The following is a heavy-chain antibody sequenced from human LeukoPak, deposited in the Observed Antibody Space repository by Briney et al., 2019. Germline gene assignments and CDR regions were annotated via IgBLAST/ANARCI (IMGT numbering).Heavy chain of an antibody. CDR1: GFTVSSNY. CDR3: ARVGIFGVVKTFDY. J-gene: IGHJ4*02. Sequence: GGPLRLSCAASGFTVSSNYMSWVRQAPGKGLEWVSVIYSGGSTYYAGSVRGRFTISRDNSKNTLYPQMNSLRAEDTAVYYCARVGIFGVVKTFDYWGQGTLVTVSS. V-gene: IGHV3-53*01. D-gene: IGHD3-3*02. CDR2: IYSGGST.